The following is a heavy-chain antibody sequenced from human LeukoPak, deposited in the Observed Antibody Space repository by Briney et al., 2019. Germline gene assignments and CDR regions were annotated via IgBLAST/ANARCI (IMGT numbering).Heavy chain of an antibody. CDR3: VKDFANSGINGDY. D-gene: IGHD1-26*01. Sequence: GGSLRLSCSASGFTFRNYAMQWVRQAPGKGLEYVSVINSNGGSTYYADSVKGRFTISRDNSKNTMYLQMSSLRVEDTAVYYCVKDFANSGINGDYWGQGTLVTVSS. V-gene: IGHV3-64D*09. CDR1: GFTFRNYA. CDR2: INSNGGST. J-gene: IGHJ4*02.